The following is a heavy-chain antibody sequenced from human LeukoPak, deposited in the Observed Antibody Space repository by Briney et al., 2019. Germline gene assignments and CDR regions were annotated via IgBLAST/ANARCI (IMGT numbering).Heavy chain of an antibody. CDR2: INHSGST. D-gene: IGHD6-13*01. V-gene: IGHV4-34*01. CDR1: GGSFSGYY. CDR3: ARRYSSSWDNWFDP. Sequence: PSETLSLTCAVYGGSFSGYYWSWIRQPPGKGLEWIGEINHSGSTNYNPSLKSRVTISVDTSKNQFSLKLSSVTAADTAVYYCARRYSSSWDNWFDPWGQGTLVTVSS. J-gene: IGHJ5*02.